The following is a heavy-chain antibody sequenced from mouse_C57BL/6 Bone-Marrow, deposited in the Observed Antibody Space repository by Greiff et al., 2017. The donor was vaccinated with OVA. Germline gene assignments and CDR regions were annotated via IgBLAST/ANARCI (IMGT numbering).Heavy chain of an antibody. CDR2: IDPENGDT. Sequence: VQLQQSGAELVRPGASVKLSCTVSGFNIKDDYMHWVKQRPDQGLEWIGWIDPENGDTEYASKFQGKATITADTSSNTAYLQLSSLTSEDTAVYYCTTPYDYDVYWGQGTTLTVSS. J-gene: IGHJ2*01. V-gene: IGHV14-4*01. CDR1: GFNIKDDY. CDR3: TTPYDYDVY. D-gene: IGHD2-4*01.